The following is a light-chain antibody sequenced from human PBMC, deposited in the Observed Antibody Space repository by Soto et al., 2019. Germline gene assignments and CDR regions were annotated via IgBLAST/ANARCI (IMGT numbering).Light chain of an antibody. CDR3: QQYGSSGT. V-gene: IGKV3-20*01. CDR1: QSVSNNY. Sequence: EIVLTQSPGALALSPGERATLSCRASQSVSNNYLAWYQQKPGQSPRLLIYGASNRATGIPDRFSGSVSGTDFTLTISRLEPEDFAVYYCQQYGSSGTFGQVTKVDIK. CDR2: GAS. J-gene: IGKJ1*01.